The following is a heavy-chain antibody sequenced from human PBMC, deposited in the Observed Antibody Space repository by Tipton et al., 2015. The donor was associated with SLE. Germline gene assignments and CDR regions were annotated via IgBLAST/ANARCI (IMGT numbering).Heavy chain of an antibody. Sequence: TLSLTCTVSDGSISSSNYYWGWIRQPPGKGLEWIGSIFYTGSTYYTPSLKSRVSFSIDTSKNQFSLKLNSVTAADTAVYYCARRHYSGPFDNRGQGTLVTVST. D-gene: IGHD5-12*01. CDR3: ARRHYSGPFDN. CDR1: DGSISSSNYY. J-gene: IGHJ4*02. CDR2: IFYTGST. V-gene: IGHV4-39*07.